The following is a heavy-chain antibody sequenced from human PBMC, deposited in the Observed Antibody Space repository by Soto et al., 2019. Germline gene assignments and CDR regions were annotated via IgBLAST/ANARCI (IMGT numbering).Heavy chain of an antibody. J-gene: IGHJ6*02. V-gene: IGHV3-30-3*01. D-gene: IGHD1-1*01. CDR3: ARDRCRYNWNDFPYYYFGMDV. CDR1: GFTFSSYA. CDR2: ISYDGSNK. Sequence: QVQLVESGGGVVQPGRSLRLSCAASGFTFSSYAMHWVRQAPGKGLEWVAVISYDGSNKYYADSVKGRFTISRDNSKNTLYLQMNSLRTEDTAVYYCARDRCRYNWNDFPYYYFGMDVWSQVTTVTVSS.